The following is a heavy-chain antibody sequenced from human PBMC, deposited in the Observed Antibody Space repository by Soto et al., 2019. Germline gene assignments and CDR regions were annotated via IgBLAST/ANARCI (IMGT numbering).Heavy chain of an antibody. CDR3: ARVRGYYYYYYMDV. Sequence: GGSLRLSCAASGFTFSSYWMHWVRQAPGKGLVWVSRINSDGSSTSYADSVKGRFTISRDNAKKTLYLQMNSLRAEDTAVYYCARVRGYYYYYYMDVWGKGTTVTVSS. D-gene: IGHD3-10*01. J-gene: IGHJ6*03. V-gene: IGHV3-74*01. CDR2: INSDGSST. CDR1: GFTFSSYW.